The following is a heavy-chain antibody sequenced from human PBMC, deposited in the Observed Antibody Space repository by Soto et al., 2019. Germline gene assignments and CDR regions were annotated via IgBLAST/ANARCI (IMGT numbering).Heavy chain of an antibody. J-gene: IGHJ5*02. Sequence: TLSLPCSVSGXYLHVGCYYWTWIRQRPGKGLEWMGYIYYTGKTYYNPSLESRPTMSVDRSKKQFSLRLNSVTAADTAVYFCGRDLTSNANCIDPWGQGTLGTVSS. CDR1: GXYLHVGCYY. CDR3: GRDLTSNANCIDP. CDR2: IYYTGKT. D-gene: IGHD2-2*01. V-gene: IGHV4-31*02.